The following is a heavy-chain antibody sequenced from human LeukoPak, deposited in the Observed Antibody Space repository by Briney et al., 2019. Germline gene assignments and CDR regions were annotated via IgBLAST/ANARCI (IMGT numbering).Heavy chain of an antibody. CDR1: GFTFSSYG. Sequence: PGGSLRLSCAASGFTFSSYGMHWVRQAPGKGLEWVAVISYDGSNKYYADSVKGRFTISRDNSKNTLYLQMNSLRAEDTAVYYCARGAGIYYTTGWTGWFDPWGQGTLVTVTS. J-gene: IGHJ5*02. CDR3: ARGAGIYYTTGWTGWFDP. D-gene: IGHD6-19*01. V-gene: IGHV3-30*19. CDR2: ISYDGSNK.